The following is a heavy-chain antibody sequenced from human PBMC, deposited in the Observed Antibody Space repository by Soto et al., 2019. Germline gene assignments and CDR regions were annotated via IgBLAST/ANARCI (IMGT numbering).Heavy chain of an antibody. CDR1: GGSISSSNW. J-gene: IGHJ6*02. D-gene: IGHD3-3*01. Sequence: SETLSLTCAVSGGSISSSNWLTWVRQPPGKGLEWIGEIYHSGSTNYNPSLKSRVTISVDKSKNQFSLKVTSVTAADTAVYYCAILLRSTYGMDVWGQGTTVTVS. CDR2: IYHSGST. V-gene: IGHV4-4*02. CDR3: AILLRSTYGMDV.